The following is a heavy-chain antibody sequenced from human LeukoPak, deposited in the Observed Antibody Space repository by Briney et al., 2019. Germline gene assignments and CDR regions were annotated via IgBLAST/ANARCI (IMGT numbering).Heavy chain of an antibody. CDR2: ISYSGST. Sequence: SETLSLTCTVSGGSISSSSYYWGWIRQPPGKGLEWIGIISYSGSTYYNPSLKSRVTMSVDTSKTQFSLKLSSVTAADTAVYYCARREGGNYRLGAFDIWGQGTMVTVSS. CDR1: GGSISSSSYY. CDR3: ARREGGNYRLGAFDI. V-gene: IGHV4-39*01. J-gene: IGHJ3*02. D-gene: IGHD1-26*01.